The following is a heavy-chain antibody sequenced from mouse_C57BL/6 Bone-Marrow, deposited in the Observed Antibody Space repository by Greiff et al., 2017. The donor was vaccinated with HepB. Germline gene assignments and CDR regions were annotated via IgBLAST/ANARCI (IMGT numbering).Heavy chain of an antibody. D-gene: IGHD5-1*01. CDR1: GYTFTDYE. CDR3: TRMTYPWFAY. Sequence: QVQLKQSGAELVRPGASVTLSCKASGYTFTDYEMHWVKQTPVHGLEWIGAIDPETGGTAYNQKFKGKAILTADKSSSTAYMELRSLTSEDSAVYYCTRMTYPWFAYGGQGTLVTVSA. CDR2: IDPETGGT. V-gene: IGHV1-15*01. J-gene: IGHJ3*01.